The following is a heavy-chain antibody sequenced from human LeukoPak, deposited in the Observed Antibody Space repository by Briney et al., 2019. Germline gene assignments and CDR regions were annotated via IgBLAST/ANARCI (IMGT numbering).Heavy chain of an antibody. J-gene: IGHJ3*02. V-gene: IGHV4-61*02. CDR1: GYSISSGDYY. CDR2: ISSSGST. CDR3: ARGPYSYDSSGAFDI. Sequence: MPSETLSLTCTVSGYSISSGDYYWSWIRQPAGKGLEWIGRISSSGSTTYNPSLKSRVTISVDTSKNQFSLKLSSVTAADTAVYFCARGPYSYDSSGAFDIWGQGTMVTVSS. D-gene: IGHD3-22*01.